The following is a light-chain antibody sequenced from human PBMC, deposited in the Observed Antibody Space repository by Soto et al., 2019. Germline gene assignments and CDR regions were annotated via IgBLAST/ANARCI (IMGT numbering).Light chain of an antibody. CDR1: QAISSS. J-gene: IGKJ2*01. CDR3: QHRNDYRYT. V-gene: IGKV1-9*01. Sequence: DIQLTQSPSFLSASVGDRVTLTCRASQAISSSLAWYQHNPGKAPKLLIYATSTLHNGVPSSFSGSGSGTEFTLTISSLQPEDFATYYCQHRNDYRYTFGQGTKVEIK. CDR2: ATS.